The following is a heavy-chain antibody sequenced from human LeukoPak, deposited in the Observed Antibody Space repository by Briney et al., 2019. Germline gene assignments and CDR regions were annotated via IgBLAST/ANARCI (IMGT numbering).Heavy chain of an antibody. J-gene: IGHJ4*02. V-gene: IGHV1-2*02. CDR2: INPNSGGT. Sequence: ASVKVSCKASGYTFTGYYMHWARQAPGQGLEWMGWINPNSGGTNYAQKFQGRVTMTRDTSISTAYMELSRLRSDDTAVYYCARDGEGITIFGVVIALDYWGQGTLVTVSS. D-gene: IGHD3-3*01. CDR1: GYTFTGYY. CDR3: ARDGEGITIFGVVIALDY.